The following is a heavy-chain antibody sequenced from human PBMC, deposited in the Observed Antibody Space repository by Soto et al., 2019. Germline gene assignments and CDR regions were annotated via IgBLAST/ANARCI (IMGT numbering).Heavy chain of an antibody. J-gene: IGHJ4*02. V-gene: IGHV4-34*01. CDR1: GGPFSGYY. Sequence: SETLSLTCAVYGGPFSGYYWSWIRQPPGKGLEWIGEINHSGSTNYNPSLKSRVTISVDTSKNQFSLKLSSVTAADTAVYYCARGPRDSSGWDFDYWGQGTLVTVSS. CDR2: INHSGST. D-gene: IGHD6-19*01. CDR3: ARGPRDSSGWDFDY.